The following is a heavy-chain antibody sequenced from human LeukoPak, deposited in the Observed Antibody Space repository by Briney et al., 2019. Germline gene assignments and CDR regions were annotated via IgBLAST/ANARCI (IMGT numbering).Heavy chain of an antibody. CDR2: IYYSEST. Sequence: PSETLSLTCTVSGGSLSSYYWSWIRQPPGKGLEWIAYIYYSESTKYNPSLGSRVTISVDMSKNHFSLKLGSVTAADTAVYYCARGGHYGSGSRVAWYFDLWGRGTLVTVSS. D-gene: IGHD3-10*01. J-gene: IGHJ2*01. V-gene: IGHV4-59*01. CDR3: ARGGHYGSGSRVAWYFDL. CDR1: GGSLSSYY.